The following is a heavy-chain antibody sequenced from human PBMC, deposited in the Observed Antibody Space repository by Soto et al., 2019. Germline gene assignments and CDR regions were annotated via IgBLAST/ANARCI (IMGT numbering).Heavy chain of an antibody. D-gene: IGHD2-2*01. V-gene: IGHV3-30*18. CDR3: AKDAVPLPARGFNWFDP. CDR1: GFTFSSYG. Sequence: QVQLVESGGGVVQPGRSLRLSCAASGFTFSSYGMHWVRQAPGKGLEWVAVISYDGSNKYYADSVKGRFSISRDNSKNTLYLQMNSLIAEDTAVYYCAKDAVPLPARGFNWFDPWGQGTLVTVSS. J-gene: IGHJ5*02. CDR2: ISYDGSNK.